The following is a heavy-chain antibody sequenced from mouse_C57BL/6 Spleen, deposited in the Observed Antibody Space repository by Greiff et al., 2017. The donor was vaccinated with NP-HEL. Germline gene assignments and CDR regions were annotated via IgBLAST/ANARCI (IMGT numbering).Heavy chain of an antibody. CDR2: IDPSDSYT. CDR3: ARSGGNYPFAY. D-gene: IGHD2-1*01. V-gene: IGHV1-50*01. Sequence: QVQLQQSGAELVKPGASVKLSCKASGYTFTSYWMQWVKQRPGQGLEWIGEIDPSDSYTNYNQKFKGKATLTVDTSSSTAYMQLSSLTSEDSAVYYCARSGGNYPFAYWGQGTLVTVSA. J-gene: IGHJ3*01. CDR1: GYTFTSYW.